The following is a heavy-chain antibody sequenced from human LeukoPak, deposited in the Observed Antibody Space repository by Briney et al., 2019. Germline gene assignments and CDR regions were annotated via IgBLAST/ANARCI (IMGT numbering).Heavy chain of an antibody. CDR1: GFTFSNAW. D-gene: IGHD3-9*01. Sequence: KAGGSLRLSCAASGFTFSNAWMSWVRQAPGKGLEWVGRIKSKTDGGTTDYAAPVKGRFTISRDDSKNTLYLQMNSLKTEDTAVYYCTTVTTTQLRYFDWSKAPGWGQGTLVTVSS. CDR2: IKSKTDGGTT. J-gene: IGHJ4*02. V-gene: IGHV3-15*01. CDR3: TTVTTTQLRYFDWSKAPG.